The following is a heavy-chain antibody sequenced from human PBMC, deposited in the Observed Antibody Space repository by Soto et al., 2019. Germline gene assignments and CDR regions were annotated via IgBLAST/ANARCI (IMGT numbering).Heavy chain of an antibody. CDR3: AREKPYYDFWSGYLSYYYYYGMDV. J-gene: IGHJ6*02. CDR1: GFTFSSYW. D-gene: IGHD3-3*01. Sequence: VGSLRLSCAASGFTFSSYWMSWVRQAPGKGLEWVANIKQDGSEKYYVDSVKGRFTISRDNAKNSLYLQMNSLRAEDTAAYYCAREKPYYDFWSGYLSYYYYYGMDVWGQGTTVTVSS. V-gene: IGHV3-7*03. CDR2: IKQDGSEK.